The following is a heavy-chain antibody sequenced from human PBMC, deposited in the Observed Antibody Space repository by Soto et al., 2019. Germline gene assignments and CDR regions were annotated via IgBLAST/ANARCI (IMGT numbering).Heavy chain of an antibody. V-gene: IGHV1-18*01. J-gene: IGHJ6*03. CDR2: ISAYTGNT. CDR1: GYSFTNYG. Sequence: QDQLVQSGVEVKKPGASVKVSCKASGYSFTNYGITWVRQAPGQGFEWMGWISAYTGNTNYAQKFQGRVTMTTDASTSTAYLGLRSLRSDATAVYYCARDRGVAPPVAGNTHYYYYMDVWGKGTTVTVSS. CDR3: ARDRGVAPPVAGNTHYYYYMDV. D-gene: IGHD6-19*01.